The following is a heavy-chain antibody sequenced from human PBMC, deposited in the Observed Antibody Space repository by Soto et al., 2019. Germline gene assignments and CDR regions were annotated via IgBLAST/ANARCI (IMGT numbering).Heavy chain of an antibody. V-gene: IGHV1-69*01. CDR2: FIPVFGTT. Sequence: QVQLVQSGAEVKKPGSSVRVSCKASSGTFMNYAISWVRQVPGHELEWMGGFIPVFGTTNYAQKFQGSVAITVDESTISAYMELSSLSSEDTAIYFCARSIGSSSFYFDFWSPGTLVTVSS. CDR1: SGTFMNYA. CDR3: ARSIGSSSFYFDF. D-gene: IGHD6-6*01. J-gene: IGHJ4*02.